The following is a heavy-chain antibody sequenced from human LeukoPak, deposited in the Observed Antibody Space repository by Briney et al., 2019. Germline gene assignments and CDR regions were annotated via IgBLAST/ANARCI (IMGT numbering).Heavy chain of an antibody. CDR2: IYYSGST. D-gene: IGHD3-22*01. CDR1: GGSISRHY. Sequence: SETLSLTCTVSGGSISRHYWSWIRQPPGKGLEWIGYIYYSGSTNYNPSLKSRVTISVDTSKNQFSLKLSSVTAADTAVYYCARVTDYYDSSGSVDYWGQGTLVTVSS. J-gene: IGHJ4*02. V-gene: IGHV4-59*11. CDR3: ARVTDYYDSSGSVDY.